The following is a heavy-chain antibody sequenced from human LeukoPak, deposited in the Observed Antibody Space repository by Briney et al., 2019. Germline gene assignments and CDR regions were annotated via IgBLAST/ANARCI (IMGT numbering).Heavy chain of an antibody. CDR1: GFTFSDYY. D-gene: IGHD3-22*01. V-gene: IGHV3-11*01. Sequence: GGSLRLSCAASGFTFSDYYMTWIRQAPGKGLEWVSYISSSGSTIYYADSVKGRFTISRDNAKNSLYLQMNSLRAEDTAVYYCARPFMIVVENGYGMDVWGQGTTVTVSS. CDR2: ISSSGSTI. CDR3: ARPFMIVVENGYGMDV. J-gene: IGHJ6*02.